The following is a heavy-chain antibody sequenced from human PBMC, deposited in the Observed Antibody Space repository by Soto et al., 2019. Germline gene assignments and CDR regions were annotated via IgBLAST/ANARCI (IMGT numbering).Heavy chain of an antibody. Sequence: SQTLSLTCAISGDSVSSNTTSWNWTRQSPSRGLEWLGRTYFRSKWYNDYAVSVKSRIIIDPDTSNNLFSLQLNSVTPEDTAVYFCAKGDNLGPKTGYAFDPWGQGIMVTVSS. CDR2: TYFRSKWYN. J-gene: IGHJ5*02. CDR3: AKGDNLGPKTGYAFDP. D-gene: IGHD5-12*01. V-gene: IGHV6-1*01. CDR1: GDSVSSNTTS.